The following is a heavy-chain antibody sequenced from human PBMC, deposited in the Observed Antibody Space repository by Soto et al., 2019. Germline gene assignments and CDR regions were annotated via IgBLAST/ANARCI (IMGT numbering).Heavy chain of an antibody. CDR2: ISSSSSYI. Sequence: EVQLVESGGGLVKPGGSLRLSCAASGFTFSSYSMNWVRQAPGKGLEWVSSISSSSSYIYYAASVKGLFTISRDNAKNALYLQMKSLRAEDTAVYYCAREEGYQLPSSFDYWGQGTLVTVSS. CDR1: GFTFSSYS. D-gene: IGHD2-2*01. CDR3: AREEGYQLPSSFDY. J-gene: IGHJ4*02. V-gene: IGHV3-21*01.